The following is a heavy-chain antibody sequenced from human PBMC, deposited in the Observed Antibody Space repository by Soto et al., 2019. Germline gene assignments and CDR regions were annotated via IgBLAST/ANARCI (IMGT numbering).Heavy chain of an antibody. CDR1: GYTFTSYG. J-gene: IGHJ3*02. CDR3: ARAKRPARHDAFDI. V-gene: IGHV1-18*01. Sequence: ASVKVSCKASGYTFTSYGISWVRQAPGQGLEWMGWISAYNGNTNYAQKLQGRVTMTTDTSTSTAYMELRSLRSDDTAVYFCARAKRPARHDAFDIWGQGTMVTVSS. CDR2: ISAYNGNT.